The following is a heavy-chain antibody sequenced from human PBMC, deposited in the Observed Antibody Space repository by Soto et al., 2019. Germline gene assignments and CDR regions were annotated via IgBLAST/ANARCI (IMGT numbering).Heavy chain of an antibody. CDR1: GYTFSDYW. CDR3: ARLYVVGSPWGFTP. J-gene: IGHJ5*02. CDR2: IYSGDSNI. Sequence: EVQLVQSGAEVKKSGEFLKISCKASGYTFSDYWLGWVRLLPGKGLELMGIIYSGDSNIRYSPSFQGQVTISADKSTNTAYLQWSSLKASDTGIYYCARLYVVGSPWGFTPWGQGTRVTVS. D-gene: IGHD2-15*01. V-gene: IGHV5-51*01.